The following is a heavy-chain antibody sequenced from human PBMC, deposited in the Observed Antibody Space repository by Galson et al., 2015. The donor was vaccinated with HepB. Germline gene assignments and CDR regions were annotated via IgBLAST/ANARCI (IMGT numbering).Heavy chain of an antibody. V-gene: IGHV1-18*04. CDR3: ARDQYYYDTTLGSHFDY. CDR1: GYTFSRYG. D-gene: IGHD3-22*01. CDR2: ISGYNGKT. J-gene: IGHJ4*02. Sequence: SVKVSCKASGYTFSRYGIAWVRQAPGQGLEWMGWISGYNGKTIYSKKLQGRVTMTTDTSTTTAYMELRSLRSDDTALYFCARDQYYYDTTLGSHFDYWGQGTLVTVSS.